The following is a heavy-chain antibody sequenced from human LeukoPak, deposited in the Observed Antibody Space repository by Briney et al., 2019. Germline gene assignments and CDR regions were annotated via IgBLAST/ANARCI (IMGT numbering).Heavy chain of an antibody. CDR3: ARYGLLGLSEINAFDI. CDR2: IYSGGST. J-gene: IGHJ3*02. Sequence: GGSLRLSCAASGFTFSSYAMSWVRQAPGKGLEWVSVIYSGGSTYYADSVKGRFTIPRDNSKNTLYLQMNSLRAEDTAVYYCARYGLLGLSEINAFDIWGQGTMVTVSS. D-gene: IGHD2-2*01. V-gene: IGHV3-53*01. CDR1: GFTFSSYA.